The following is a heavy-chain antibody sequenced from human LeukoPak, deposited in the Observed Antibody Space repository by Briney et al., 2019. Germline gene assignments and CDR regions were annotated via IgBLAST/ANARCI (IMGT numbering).Heavy chain of an antibody. CDR3: ARGDDFSGDH. Sequence: GGSLRLSCAASGFTYSNYWMSWVRQAPGKGLEWVASIKQDGSEKYYVDSVKGRFTISRDNAKNSLYLQMNSLRAEDTAVYYCARGDDFSGDHWGQGTLVTVSS. D-gene: IGHD1-1*01. CDR1: GFTYSNYW. CDR2: IKQDGSEK. J-gene: IGHJ4*02. V-gene: IGHV3-7*04.